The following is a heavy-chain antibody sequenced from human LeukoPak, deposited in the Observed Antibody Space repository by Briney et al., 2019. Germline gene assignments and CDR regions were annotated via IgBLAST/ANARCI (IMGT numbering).Heavy chain of an antibody. D-gene: IGHD3-22*01. CDR2: IKSRTGGGTI. J-gene: IGHJ4*02. CDR1: GFTFSLVW. V-gene: IGHV3-15*05. CDR3: AKGASRYYDSSGYYRPFEY. Sequence: PGGSLRLSCAASGFTFSLVWMTWVRQAPGKGLECVGRIKSRTGGGTIEYAAPVKGRFTISRDDSKNTLYLQLNSLKTEDTAVYYCAKGASRYYDSSGYYRPFEYWGQGTLVTVSS.